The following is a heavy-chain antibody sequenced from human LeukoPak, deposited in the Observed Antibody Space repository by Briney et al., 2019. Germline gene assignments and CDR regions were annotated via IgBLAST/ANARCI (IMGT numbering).Heavy chain of an antibody. CDR1: GFTFSNYD. J-gene: IGHJ4*02. CDR3: AGTYGSGRYPNY. V-gene: IGHV3-21*01. D-gene: IGHD3-10*01. CDR2: ISSSSSYI. Sequence: GSLRLSCAASGFTFSNYDMNWVRQAPGKRLEWGSSISSSSSYIYYADSVKGRFAISRDNAKNSLYLQMYSLRAEDTAVYYCAGTYGSGRYPNYWGQGTLVTVSS.